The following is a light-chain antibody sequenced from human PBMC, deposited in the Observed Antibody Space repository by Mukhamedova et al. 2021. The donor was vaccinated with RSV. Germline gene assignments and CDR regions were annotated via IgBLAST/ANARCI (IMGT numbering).Light chain of an antibody. J-gene: IGKJ4*01. Sequence: ATLSCRASQSVRSNLAWYQQKPGQAPRLFIYDASTRATDIPARFSGSGSGTEFTLTISSMQSEDFAVYYCQQYNNWPPLTFGGGT. CDR1: QSVRSN. CDR3: QQYNNWPPLT. CDR2: DAS. V-gene: IGKV3-15*01.